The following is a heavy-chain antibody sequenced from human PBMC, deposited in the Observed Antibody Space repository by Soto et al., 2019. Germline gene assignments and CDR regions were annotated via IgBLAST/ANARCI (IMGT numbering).Heavy chain of an antibody. J-gene: IGHJ4*02. D-gene: IGHD3-22*01. CDR1: GFTFSNHG. CDR2: IWYDGSNK. V-gene: IGHV3-30*02. Sequence: PGGSLRLSCAASGFTFSNHGIQWVRQAPGKGLEWVATIWYDGSNKYYADSVKGRFTISRDNSKNTLYLQMNSLRAEDTAVYYCARDSSGSVDYWGQGTLVTVS. CDR3: ARDSSGSVDY.